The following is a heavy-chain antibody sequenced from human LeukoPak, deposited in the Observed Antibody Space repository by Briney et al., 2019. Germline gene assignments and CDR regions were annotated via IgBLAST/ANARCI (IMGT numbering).Heavy chain of an antibody. CDR1: GGTFSSYA. CDR2: IIPIFGTA. CDR3: ARAGWEQATDRTDY. D-gene: IGHD1/OR15-1a*01. Sequence: ASVKVSCKASGGTFSSYAISWVRQAPGQGLEWMGGIIPIFGTANYAQKLQGRVTMTTDTSTSTAYMELRSLRSDDTAVYYCARAGWEQATDRTDYWGQGTLVTVSS. J-gene: IGHJ4*02. V-gene: IGHV1-69*05.